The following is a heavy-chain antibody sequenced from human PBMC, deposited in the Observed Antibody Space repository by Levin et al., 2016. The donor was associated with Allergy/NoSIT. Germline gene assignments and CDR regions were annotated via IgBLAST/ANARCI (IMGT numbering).Heavy chain of an antibody. D-gene: IGHD3-3*01. CDR3: ARDQVMGVLRFSEWLPRTSHYYNMDV. Sequence: WVRQAPGQGLEWMGWISGDNDKRKYAQKFQDRVTMSTDTSTSIAYMELRSLRSDDTAVYFCARDQVMGVLRFSEWLPRTSHYYNMDVWGQGTTVTVSS. V-gene: IGHV1-18*01. J-gene: IGHJ6*02. CDR2: ISGDNDKR.